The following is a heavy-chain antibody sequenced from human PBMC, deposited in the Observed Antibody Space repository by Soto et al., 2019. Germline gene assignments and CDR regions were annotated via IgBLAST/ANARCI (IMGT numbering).Heavy chain of an antibody. J-gene: IGHJ5*02. CDR3: ARGGYRRSSSRFHP. CDR1: GYTFSDYF. D-gene: IGHD5-12*01. Sequence: ASVKVSCKASGYTFSDYFIHWVRQAPGQGLEWMGMINPNSGATKFPHSSRAGVSMTRDTSITTVFVELSRLTSADTAVYYCARGGYRRSSSRFHPSGPGTLVTVS. CDR2: INPNSGAT. V-gene: IGHV1-2*02.